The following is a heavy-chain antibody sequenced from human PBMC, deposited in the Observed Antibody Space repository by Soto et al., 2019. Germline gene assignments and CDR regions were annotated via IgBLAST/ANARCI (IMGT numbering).Heavy chain of an antibody. Sequence: EVQLVESGGGLIQPGGSLRLSCAVSGFTVSNNYMSWVRQAPGKGLEGVSVIYSGGYTAYGDSVKGRFTISRDNSKNKLYLKKKSLGGDDPAVYYVAAQAGGGGYWGQGTLVTVSS. V-gene: IGHV3-53*01. CDR3: AAQAGGGGY. J-gene: IGHJ4*02. CDR1: GFTVSNNY. CDR2: IYSGGYT. D-gene: IGHD3-10*01.